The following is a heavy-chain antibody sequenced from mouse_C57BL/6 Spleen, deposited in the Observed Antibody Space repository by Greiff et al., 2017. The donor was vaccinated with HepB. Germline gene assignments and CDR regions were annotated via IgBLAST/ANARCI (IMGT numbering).Heavy chain of an antibody. CDR2: INPYNGGT. D-gene: IGHD1-1*01. CDR1: GYTFTDYY. Sequence: EVKLQESGPVLVKPGASVKMSCKASGYTFTDYYMNWVKQSHGKSLEWIGVINPYNGGTSYNQKFKGKATLTVDQSSSTAYMELNSLTSEDSAVYYCAIITTVVATYFDYWGQGTTLTVSS. CDR3: AIITTVVATYFDY. J-gene: IGHJ2*01. V-gene: IGHV1-19*01.